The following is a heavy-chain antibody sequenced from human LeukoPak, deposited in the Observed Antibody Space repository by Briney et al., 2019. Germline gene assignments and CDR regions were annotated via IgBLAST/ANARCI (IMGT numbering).Heavy chain of an antibody. CDR1: GGTFSSYA. CDR2: MNPNSGNT. J-gene: IGHJ6*03. CDR3: ARIIYDYVGGSYYMDV. V-gene: IGHV1-8*02. Sequence: ASVKVSCKASGGTFSSYAISWVRQAPGQGLEWMGWMNPNSGNTGYAQKFQGRVTMTRNTSIRTTNMELSSLRSEDTAVYYCARIIYDYVGGSYYMDVWGKGTTVTISS. D-gene: IGHD3-16*01.